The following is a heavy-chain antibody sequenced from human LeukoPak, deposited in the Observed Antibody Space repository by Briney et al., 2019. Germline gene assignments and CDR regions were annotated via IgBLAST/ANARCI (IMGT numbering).Heavy chain of an antibody. D-gene: IGHD6-19*01. CDR1: GYTFTSYG. J-gene: IGHJ4*02. CDR3: ARAGAVAGNDY. V-gene: IGHV1-8*02. Sequence: ASVKVSCKASGYTFTSYGISWVRQATGQGLEWMGWMNPNSGNTGYAQKFQGRVTMTRNTSISTAYMELSSLRSEDTAVYYCARAGAVAGNDYWGQGTLVTVSS. CDR2: MNPNSGNT.